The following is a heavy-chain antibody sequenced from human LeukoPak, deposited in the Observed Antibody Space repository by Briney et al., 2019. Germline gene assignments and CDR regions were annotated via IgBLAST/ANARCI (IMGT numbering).Heavy chain of an antibody. CDR3: AKPTEPMIVVVISY. CDR1: GFTFSSYA. Sequence: GGSLRLSCTASGFTFSSYAMSWVRQAPGKGLEWVSAISGSGGSTYYADSVKGRFTISGDNSKNTLYLQMNSLRAEDTAVYYCAKPTEPMIVVVISYWGQGALVTVSS. CDR2: ISGSGGST. J-gene: IGHJ4*02. V-gene: IGHV3-23*01. D-gene: IGHD3-22*01.